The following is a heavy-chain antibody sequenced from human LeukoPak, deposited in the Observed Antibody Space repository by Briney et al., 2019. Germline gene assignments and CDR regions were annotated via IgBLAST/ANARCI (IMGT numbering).Heavy chain of an antibody. CDR1: GGSINNNIYY. D-gene: IGHD4-11*01. CDR2: INYRGNT. CDR3: ARRDYSSIYYYYGMDV. J-gene: IGHJ6*02. Sequence: PSETLSLTCTVSGGSINNNIYYWGWIRQPPGKGLEWIGSINYRGNTYYNPSLESRATISVDTSKNQFSLKLTSATAADTAVYYCARRDYSSIYYYYGMDVWGQGTTVTVSS. V-gene: IGHV4-39*01.